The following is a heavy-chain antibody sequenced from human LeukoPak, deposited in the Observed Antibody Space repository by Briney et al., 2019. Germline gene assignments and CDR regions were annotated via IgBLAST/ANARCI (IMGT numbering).Heavy chain of an antibody. J-gene: IGHJ4*02. D-gene: IGHD6-13*01. V-gene: IGHV3-30*02. CDR2: IRYDGSNK. Sequence: QPGGSLRLSCAASGFTFSSYGMHWVRQAPGKGLEWVAFIRYDGSNKYYADSVKGRFTISRDNSKNTLYLQMNSLRAEDTAVYYCARGARSSSWYECFDYWGQGTLVTVSS. CDR3: ARGARSSSWYECFDY. CDR1: GFTFSSYG.